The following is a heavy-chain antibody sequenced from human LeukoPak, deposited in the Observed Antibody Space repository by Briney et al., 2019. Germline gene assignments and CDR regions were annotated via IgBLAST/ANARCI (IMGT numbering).Heavy chain of an antibody. CDR1: GGSFSGYY. J-gene: IGHJ4*02. Sequence: SETLSLTCAVYGGSFSGYYWSWIRQPPGKGLEWIGEINHSGSTNYNPSLKSRVTISVDTSKNQFSLKLSSVTAADTAVYYCARGPRYYGSGSYYKGASFDYWGQGTPVTVSS. CDR2: INHSGST. CDR3: ARGPRYYGSGSYYKGASFDY. D-gene: IGHD3-10*01. V-gene: IGHV4-34*01.